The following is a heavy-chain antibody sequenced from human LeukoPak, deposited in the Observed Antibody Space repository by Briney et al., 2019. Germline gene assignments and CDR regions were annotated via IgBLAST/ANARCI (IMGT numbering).Heavy chain of an antibody. CDR2: IYYSGST. V-gene: IGHV4-31*03. Sequence: SETLSLTCTVSVGSINSGGYYWSWIRQHPGKGLEWIGYIYYSGSTYYNPSLKSRVTISVDTSKNQFSLKLSSVTAADTAVYYCARRGVRGVPFDYWGQGTLVTVSS. CDR1: VGSINSGGYY. CDR3: ARRGVRGVPFDY. D-gene: IGHD3-10*01. J-gene: IGHJ4*02.